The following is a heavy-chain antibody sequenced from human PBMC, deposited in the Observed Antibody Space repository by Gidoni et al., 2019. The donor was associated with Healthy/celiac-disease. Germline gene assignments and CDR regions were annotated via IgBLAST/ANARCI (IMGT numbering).Heavy chain of an antibody. Sequence: QVQLQESGPGLVKSSETLSLTCIVSGGSMSSYYWTWIRQPPGKGLEWIGYIYSNGKLDYNPSLKSQITISVDTSRSQFSLKFNSVTAADTAVYYCARGRTYSYYWGQGTLVTVSS. CDR1: GGSMSSYY. V-gene: IGHV4-59*01. CDR2: IYSNGKL. D-gene: IGHD2-21*01. CDR3: ARGRTYSYY. J-gene: IGHJ4*02.